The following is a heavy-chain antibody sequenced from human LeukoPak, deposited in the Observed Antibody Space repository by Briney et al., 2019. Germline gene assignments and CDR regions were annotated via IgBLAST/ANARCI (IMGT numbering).Heavy chain of an antibody. CDR2: ISYDGSNK. D-gene: IGHD6-19*01. V-gene: IGHV3-30-3*01. J-gene: IGHJ4*02. CDR3: ARDVWGIAVAGTNFDY. CDR1: GFTFSSYA. Sequence: GRSLRLSCAASGFTFSSYAMHWVCQAPGKGLEWVAVISYDGSNKYYADSVKGRFTISRDNSKNTLYLQMNSLRAEDTAVYYCARDVWGIAVAGTNFDYWGQGTLVTVSS.